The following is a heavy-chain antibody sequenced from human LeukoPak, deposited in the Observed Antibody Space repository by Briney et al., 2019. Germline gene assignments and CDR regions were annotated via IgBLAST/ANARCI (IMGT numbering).Heavy chain of an antibody. CDR2: ISGSGGST. J-gene: IGHJ4*02. V-gene: IGHV3-23*01. Sequence: PGGSLRLSCEASGFTFSSYAMNWVRQAPGKGLEWVSAISGSGGSTYYADSVKGRFTISRDNSKNTLYLQMNSLRAEDTAVYYCAKDSPTLYCSGGSCYFDYWGQGTLVTVSS. D-gene: IGHD2-15*01. CDR1: GFTFSSYA. CDR3: AKDSPTLYCSGGSCYFDY.